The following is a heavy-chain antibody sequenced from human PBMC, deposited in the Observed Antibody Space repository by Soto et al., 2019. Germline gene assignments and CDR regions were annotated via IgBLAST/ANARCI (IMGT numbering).Heavy chain of an antibody. Sequence: GGSLRLSCAASGFTFSSYAMSWVRQAPGKGLEWVSAISGSGGSTYYADSVKGRFTISRDNSKNTLYLQMNSLRAEDTAVYYCATAPRFSRQVYWGQGTLVTVSS. CDR1: GFTFSSYA. CDR2: ISGSGGST. CDR3: ATAPRFSRQVY. J-gene: IGHJ4*02. V-gene: IGHV3-23*01.